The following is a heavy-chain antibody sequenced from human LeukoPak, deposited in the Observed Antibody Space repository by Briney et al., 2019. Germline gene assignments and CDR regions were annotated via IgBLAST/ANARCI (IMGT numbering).Heavy chain of an antibody. Sequence: SETLSLTCSVSGGSIRSYYWNWIRQPAGKGLEWIGRIYTSGSTNYNPSLKSRVTISVDTSKNQFSLKLSSVTAADTAVYYCARDGADIVVVPAAMGGWFDPWGQGTLVTVSS. V-gene: IGHV4-4*07. CDR1: GGSIRSYY. D-gene: IGHD2-2*01. CDR3: ARDGADIVVVPAAMGGWFDP. CDR2: IYTSGST. J-gene: IGHJ5*02.